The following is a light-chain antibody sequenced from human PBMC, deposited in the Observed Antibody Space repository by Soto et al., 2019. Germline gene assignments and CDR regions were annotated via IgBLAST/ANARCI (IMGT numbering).Light chain of an antibody. Sequence: EIVMTQSPATLSVSPGERATLSCRASQRVSSNLAWYQQKSGQAPRFLIYGASTRATGIPGRFRGSGSGTEFTLTISSLQSEDFTVYYCQQYNNWPWTFGQETKVEIK. CDR3: QQYNNWPWT. CDR2: GAS. V-gene: IGKV3-15*01. J-gene: IGKJ1*01. CDR1: QRVSSN.